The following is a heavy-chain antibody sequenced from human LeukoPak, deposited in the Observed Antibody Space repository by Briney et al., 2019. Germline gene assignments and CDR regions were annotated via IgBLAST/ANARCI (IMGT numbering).Heavy chain of an antibody. V-gene: IGHV1-18*01. J-gene: IGHJ4*02. CDR1: GYTFTSYG. CDR3: ARDWDSSSRRGIDY. D-gene: IGHD6-13*01. CDR2: VSAYNGNT. Sequence: ASVKVSCKASGYTFTSYGISWVRQAPGQGLEWMGWVSAYNGNTNYAQKLQGRVTMTTDTSTSTAYMELRSLRSDDTAVYYCARDWDSSSRRGIDYWGQGTLVTVSS.